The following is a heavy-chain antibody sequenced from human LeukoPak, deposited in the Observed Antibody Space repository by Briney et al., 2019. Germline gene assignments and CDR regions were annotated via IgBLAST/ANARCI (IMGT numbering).Heavy chain of an antibody. D-gene: IGHD1-1*01. CDR1: IDSISSYY. J-gene: IGHJ4*02. CDR2: IFYSGST. CDR3: AGSYNWSDDFDY. V-gene: IGHV4-59*01. Sequence: PSETLSLTCTVSIDSISSYYWSWIRQPPGKGLEWVGYIFYSGSTNYNPSLKSRVTISVDTSKNQLSVILNSVTAADTAVYYCAGSYNWSDDFDYWGPGTLVTVSS.